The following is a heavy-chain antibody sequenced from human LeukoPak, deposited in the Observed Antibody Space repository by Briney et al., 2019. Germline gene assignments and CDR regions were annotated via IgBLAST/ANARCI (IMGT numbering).Heavy chain of an antibody. CDR1: GFTFSKDD. CDR2: IGVTGDT. Sequence: GGSLRLSCAASGFTFSKDDVHCLRQAPGKGLEGFAAIGVTGDTYYAESVKGRFTISREDAANSLYLQLTRLGAGDTAMYYCTKEFCGSRAACAGGSYYDFWGRGALVTVSS. D-gene: IGHD2-15*01. CDR3: TKEFCGSRAACAGGSYYDF. J-gene: IGHJ2*01. V-gene: IGHV3-13*01.